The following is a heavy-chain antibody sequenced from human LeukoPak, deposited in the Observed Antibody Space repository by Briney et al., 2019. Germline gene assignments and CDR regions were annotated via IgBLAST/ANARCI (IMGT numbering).Heavy chain of an antibody. Sequence: GGSLKLSCAASGITFSNYAMSWVRQAPGKGLEWVSTISNSDFSTYYADSVKGRFTISRDNSENTLYLQMNSLRAEDTALYYCAKATGYLLWGQGTLVTVSS. CDR3: AKATGYLL. V-gene: IGHV3-23*01. CDR2: ISNSDFST. CDR1: GITFSNYA. J-gene: IGHJ4*02. D-gene: IGHD5-18*01.